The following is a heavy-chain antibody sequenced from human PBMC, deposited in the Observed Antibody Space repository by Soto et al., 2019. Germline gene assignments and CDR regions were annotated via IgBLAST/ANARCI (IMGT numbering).Heavy chain of an antibody. CDR1: GGSISSGGYS. J-gene: IGHJ4*02. Sequence: QLQLQESGSGLVKPSQTLSLTCAVSGGSISSGGYSWSWIRQPPGKGLEWIGYIYHSGSTYYNPAIKSRVTISVDRSKNQFSLKLSSVNAADTAVYYCARAGGLGAVAVDYWGQGTLVTVSS. CDR3: ARAGGLGAVAVDY. CDR2: IYHSGST. D-gene: IGHD6-19*01. V-gene: IGHV4-30-2*01.